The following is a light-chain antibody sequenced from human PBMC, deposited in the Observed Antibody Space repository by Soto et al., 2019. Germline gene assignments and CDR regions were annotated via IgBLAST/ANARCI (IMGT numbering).Light chain of an antibody. Sequence: IVMTQSPATLSVSPGERATLSCRASQSVSSDLAWYQQKPGQTPKLLIYVASTRATGIPARFSGSGSGTEFNLTISSLQSEDFADYYCQQYNVWPLTFGGRTKVEFK. CDR2: VAS. J-gene: IGKJ4*02. CDR1: QSVSSD. V-gene: IGKV3-15*01. CDR3: QQYNVWPLT.